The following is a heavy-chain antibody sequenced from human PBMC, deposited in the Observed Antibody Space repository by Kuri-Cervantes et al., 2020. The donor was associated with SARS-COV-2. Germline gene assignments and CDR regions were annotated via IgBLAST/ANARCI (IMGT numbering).Heavy chain of an antibody. CDR3: ARGGGYDYPHY. Sequence: GSLRLSCTVSGDSISSYYWSWIRQPPGKGLEWIGYIYYSGSTKYNPSLKSQVTISLNTSKNQFSLKLSSVTAADTAVYYCARGGGYDYPHYWGQGTLVTVSS. V-gene: IGHV4-59*01. CDR2: IYYSGST. D-gene: IGHD3-16*01. J-gene: IGHJ4*02. CDR1: GDSISSYY.